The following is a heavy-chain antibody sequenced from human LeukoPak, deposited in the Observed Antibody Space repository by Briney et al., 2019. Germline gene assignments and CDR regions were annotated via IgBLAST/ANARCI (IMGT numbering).Heavy chain of an antibody. Sequence: AETLSLTCTVSGGSISSYHWSWIRQPQGKGLEWIGFISYSGSTNSNPSLKSRVAISIDTSENQFSLKLSSVTAADTAVYYCVRGNYDSRGYSNAFDIWGQGAMVTVSS. V-gene: IGHV4-59*01. CDR1: GGSISSYH. J-gene: IGHJ3*02. CDR2: ISYSGST. CDR3: VRGNYDSRGYSNAFDI. D-gene: IGHD3-22*01.